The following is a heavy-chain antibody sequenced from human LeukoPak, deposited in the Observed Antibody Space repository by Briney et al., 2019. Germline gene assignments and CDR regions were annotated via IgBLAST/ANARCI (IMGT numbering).Heavy chain of an antibody. V-gene: IGHV3-49*04. CDR2: IRSKAYGGTT. J-gene: IGHJ2*01. Sequence: GGSLRLSCAASGFTFSSYAMSWVRQAPGKGREWVGFIRSKAYGGTTEYAASVKGRFTISRDDSKSIAYLQMNSLKTEDAAVYYCTREGCGGDCWVPRWYFDLWGRGTLVTVSS. D-gene: IGHD2-21*02. CDR1: GFTFSSYA. CDR3: TREGCGGDCWVPRWYFDL.